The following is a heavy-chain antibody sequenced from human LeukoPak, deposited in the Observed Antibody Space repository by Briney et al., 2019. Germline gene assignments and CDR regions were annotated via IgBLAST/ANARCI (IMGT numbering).Heavy chain of an antibody. CDR3: ARANDFWSYQIPDY. Sequence: GGSLRLSCAASGFTFSSYSMNWVRQAPGKGLEWVSSISSSSSYIYYADSVKGRFTISRDNAKNSLYLQMNSLRAEDTAVYYCARANDFWSYQIPDYWGQGTLVTVSP. CDR1: GFTFSSYS. D-gene: IGHD3-3*01. CDR2: ISSSSSYI. V-gene: IGHV3-21*01. J-gene: IGHJ4*02.